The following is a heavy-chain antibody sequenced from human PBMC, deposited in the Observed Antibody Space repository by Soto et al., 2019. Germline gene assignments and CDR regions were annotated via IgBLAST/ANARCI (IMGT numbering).Heavy chain of an antibody. CDR3: AKVRADYYDSSGPIDY. CDR2: VSGSGGST. CDR1: GFTFSSYA. V-gene: IGHV3-23*01. Sequence: GSLRLSCPASGFTFSSYAMSWVRQAPGKGMEWVLGVSGSGGSTYYGDSVKGRFTISRDNSKNTLYLQMNSLRAEDTAVYYCAKVRADYYDSSGPIDYWSQGTLVTVSS. J-gene: IGHJ4*02. D-gene: IGHD3-22*01.